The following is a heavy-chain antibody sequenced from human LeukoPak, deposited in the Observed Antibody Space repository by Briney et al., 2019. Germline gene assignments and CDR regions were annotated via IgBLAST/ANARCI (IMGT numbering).Heavy chain of an antibody. J-gene: IGHJ6*03. CDR2: ISWNSGSI. V-gene: IGHV3-9*03. CDR1: GFTFDDYA. Sequence: GGSLRLSCAASGFTFDDYAMHWVRQAPGKGLEWDSGISWNSGSIGYADSVKGRFTISRDNAKNSLYLQMNSLRAEDMALYYCAKDIDSDYYYMDVWGKGTTVTVSS. CDR3: AKDIDSDYYYMDV.